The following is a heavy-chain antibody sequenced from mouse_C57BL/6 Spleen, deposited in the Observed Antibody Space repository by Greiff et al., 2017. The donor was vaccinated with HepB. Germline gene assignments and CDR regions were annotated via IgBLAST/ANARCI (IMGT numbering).Heavy chain of an antibody. Sequence: VQLQQSGAELVRPGTSVKLSCKASGYTFTSYWMHWVKQRPGQGLEWIGVIDPSDSYTNYNQKFKGKATLTVDTSSSTAYMQLSSLTSEDSAVYYCARGTAQAPAWFAYWGQGTLVTVSA. V-gene: IGHV1-59*01. CDR3: ARGTAQAPAWFAY. CDR2: IDPSDSYT. D-gene: IGHD3-2*02. CDR1: GYTFTSYW. J-gene: IGHJ3*01.